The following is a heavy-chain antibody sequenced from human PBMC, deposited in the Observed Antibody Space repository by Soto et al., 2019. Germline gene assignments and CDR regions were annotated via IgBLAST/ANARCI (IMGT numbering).Heavy chain of an antibody. D-gene: IGHD1-1*01. V-gene: IGHV3-15*07. CDR3: VRERRGGVYNFAQ. Sequence: DVQLEESGGGLVKPGGSLRLSCAASGFRFSDTWMHWVRQAPGEGLEWVGRIKSKTDGGTMDYAAAVNGRFSISRDDSNNILYLDMNGLHTQDTGVYYCVRERRGGVYNFAQWGQGTQVIVSS. J-gene: IGHJ4*02. CDR2: IKSKTDGGTM. CDR1: GFRFSDTW.